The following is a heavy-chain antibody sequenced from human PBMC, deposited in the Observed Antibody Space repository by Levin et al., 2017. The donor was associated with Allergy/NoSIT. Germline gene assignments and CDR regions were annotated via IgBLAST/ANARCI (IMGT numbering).Heavy chain of an antibody. CDR1: GYTFTSYY. D-gene: IGHD5-12*01. V-gene: IGHV1-46*01. J-gene: IGHJ5*02. CDR3: ARAPKDSYNGYGRGWFDP. Sequence: ASVKVSCKASGYTFTSYYIHWVRQAPGQGFEWMGVINPSGGSTIHSQKFQGRVTMTRDTSTSTAYMDLSSLRSDDTAMYYCARAPKDSYNGYGRGWFDPWGQGRLVTVSS. CDR2: INPSGGST.